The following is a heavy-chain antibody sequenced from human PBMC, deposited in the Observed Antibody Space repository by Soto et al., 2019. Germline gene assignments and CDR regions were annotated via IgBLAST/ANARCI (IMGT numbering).Heavy chain of an antibody. V-gene: IGHV4-31*03. J-gene: IGHJ4*02. D-gene: IGHD5-12*01. CDR1: GGSISSGGYY. Sequence: SETLSLTCTVSGGSISSGGYYWSWIRQHPGKGLEWIGYIYYSGSTYYNPSLKSRVTISVDTSKNQFSLKLSSVTAADTAVYYCAREMATPGIDYWGQGTLVTVSS. CDR3: AREMATPGIDY. CDR2: IYYSGST.